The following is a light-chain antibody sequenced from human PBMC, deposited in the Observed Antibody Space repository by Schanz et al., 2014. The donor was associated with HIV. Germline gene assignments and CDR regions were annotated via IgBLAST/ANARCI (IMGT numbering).Light chain of an antibody. CDR1: SSNIGAGYD. CDR2: GNT. V-gene: IGLV1-40*01. J-gene: IGLJ2*01. CDR3: AVWDDSLKGVV. Sequence: QSVLTQPPSVSGAPGQRVTVSCTGSSSNIGAGYDVHWYQHRPGSAPKLLLYGNTNRPAGVPDRFSGSKSGTSASLAISGLQSADESDYYCAVWDDSLKGVVFGGGTKLTVL.